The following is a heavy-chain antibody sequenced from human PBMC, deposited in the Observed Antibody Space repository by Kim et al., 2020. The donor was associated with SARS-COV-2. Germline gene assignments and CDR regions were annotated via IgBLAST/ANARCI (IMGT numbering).Heavy chain of an antibody. V-gene: IGHV3-53*01. D-gene: IGHD3-22*01. CDR2: IYSGGST. CDR1: GFTVSSNY. CDR3: ARDIYYDSSGSLDAFDI. J-gene: IGHJ3*02. Sequence: GGSLRLSCAASGFTVSSNYMSWVRQAPGKGLEWVSVIYSGGSTYYADSVKGRFTISRDNSKNTLYLQMNSLRAEDTAVYYCARDIYYDSSGSLDAFDIWGQGTMVTVSS.